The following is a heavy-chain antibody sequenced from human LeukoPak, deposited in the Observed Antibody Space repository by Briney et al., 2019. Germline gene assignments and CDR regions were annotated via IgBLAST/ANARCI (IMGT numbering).Heavy chain of an antibody. Sequence: ASVKVSCKASGYTFTSYYMHWVRQAPGQGLEWMGWMNPNNGNTGYAQKFQGRVTMTRDTSISTACMELRGLRSEDTAVYYCVRDGEGAAISVNYWFDPWGQGTLVTVSS. J-gene: IGHJ5*02. D-gene: IGHD2-2*02. CDR1: GYTFTSYY. CDR2: MNPNNGNT. CDR3: VRDGEGAAISVNYWFDP. V-gene: IGHV1-8*02.